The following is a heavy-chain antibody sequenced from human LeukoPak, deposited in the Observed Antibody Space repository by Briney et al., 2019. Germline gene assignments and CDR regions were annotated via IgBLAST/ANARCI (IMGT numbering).Heavy chain of an antibody. CDR1: GGSISSSSYY. D-gene: IGHD4/OR15-4a*01. V-gene: IGHV4-39*07. J-gene: IGHJ4*02. CDR3: ARMGAIAGASANVDF. CDR2: IYYSGST. Sequence: SETLSLTCTVSGGSISSSSYYWGWIRQPPGKGLEWIGSIYYSGSTYYNPSLKSRVTISVDTSKNQFSLKLSSVTTADTAVYYCARMGAIAGASANVDFWGQGILVTVSS.